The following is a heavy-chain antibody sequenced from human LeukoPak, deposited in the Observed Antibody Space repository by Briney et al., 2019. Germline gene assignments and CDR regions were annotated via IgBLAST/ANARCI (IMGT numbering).Heavy chain of an antibody. D-gene: IGHD1-26*01. CDR1: GFTFSSYS. Sequence: SGGSLRLSCAASGFTFSSYSMNWVRQAPGKGLEWVSSISSSSSYIYYADSVKGRFTISRDNAKNSLYLQMNSLRAEDTAVYYCARAEGIVGATDLSYWGQGTLVTVSS. CDR3: ARAEGIVGATDLSY. V-gene: IGHV3-21*01. CDR2: ISSSSSYI. J-gene: IGHJ4*02.